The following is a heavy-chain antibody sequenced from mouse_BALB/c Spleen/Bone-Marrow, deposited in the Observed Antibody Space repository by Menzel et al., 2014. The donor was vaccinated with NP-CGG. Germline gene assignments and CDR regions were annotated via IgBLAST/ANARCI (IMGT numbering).Heavy chain of an antibody. CDR2: IYPSDSYT. CDR3: TRWDGNYLYWYFDV. J-gene: IGHJ1*01. D-gene: IGHD2-1*01. Sequence: QVQLQQSGAELVRPGASVKLSCKASGYTFTTYWLHWVKQRPGQGLEWIGNIYPSDSYTNYNQKFKDKATLTVDKSSSTANMQLSSPTSEDSAVYYCTRWDGNYLYWYFDVWGAGTAVTVSS. CDR1: GYTFTTYW. V-gene: IGHV1-69*02.